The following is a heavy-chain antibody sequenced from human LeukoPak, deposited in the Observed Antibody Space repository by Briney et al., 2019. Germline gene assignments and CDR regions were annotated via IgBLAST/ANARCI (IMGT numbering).Heavy chain of an antibody. D-gene: IGHD2-15*01. CDR3: ATLVDATSAPEAHYYYMDV. V-gene: IGHV3-21*01. CDR1: GFTFSSYA. Sequence: GGSLRLSCAASGFTFSSYAMSWVRQVPGKGLEWVSSISSSSSYIYYADSVKGRFTISRDNAKNSLYLQMNSLRAEDTAVYYCATLVDATSAPEAHYYYMDVWGKGTTVTVSS. CDR2: ISSSSSYI. J-gene: IGHJ6*03.